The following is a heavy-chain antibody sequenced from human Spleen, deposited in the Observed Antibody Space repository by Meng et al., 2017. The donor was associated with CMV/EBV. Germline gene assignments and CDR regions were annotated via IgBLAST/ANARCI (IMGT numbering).Heavy chain of an antibody. Sequence: YIFSSFGISWVRQAPGQGLEWMGWVSAYNGDTRYAQMVQGRVTMTADTATSTVYMELSRLRSDDTAVYYCARGRDFWSGYYTGHFDYWGQGTLVTVSS. D-gene: IGHD3-3*01. V-gene: IGHV1-18*01. CDR1: YIFSSFG. J-gene: IGHJ4*02. CDR2: VSAYNGDT. CDR3: ARGRDFWSGYYTGHFDY.